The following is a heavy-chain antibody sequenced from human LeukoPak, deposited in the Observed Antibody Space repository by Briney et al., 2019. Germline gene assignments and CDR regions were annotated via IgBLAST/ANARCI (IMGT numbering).Heavy chain of an antibody. V-gene: IGHV4-39*07. CDR1: GASIRSDNYY. J-gene: IGHJ5*02. CDR2: IYYSGIT. D-gene: IGHD5-18*01. Sequence: KPSETLSLTCTVSGASIRSDNYYWGWIRQPPGKGLEWIGSIYYSGITNYNPSLKSRVTILVDTSKNQFSLKLSSVTAADTAVYHCARWIVGYSYGYFDPWGQGTLVTVSS. CDR3: ARWIVGYSYGYFDP.